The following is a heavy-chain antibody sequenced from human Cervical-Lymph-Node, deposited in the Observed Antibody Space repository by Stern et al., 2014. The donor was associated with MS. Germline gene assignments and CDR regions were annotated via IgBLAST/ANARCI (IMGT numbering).Heavy chain of an antibody. J-gene: IGHJ4*02. V-gene: IGHV3-30*01. CDR2: ISYDGSDN. Sequence: VQLVESGGGVVQPGRSLRLSCAASGFTFSYHAMHWVRQAPGKGLEWVALISYDGSDNNEAASVKGRFTISRDNSRNTLYLQMNSLRVDDTAVYYCARGGAVTTSDYYLDYWGQGILVTVSS. D-gene: IGHD4-17*01. CDR1: GFTFSYHA. CDR3: ARGGAVTTSDYYLDY.